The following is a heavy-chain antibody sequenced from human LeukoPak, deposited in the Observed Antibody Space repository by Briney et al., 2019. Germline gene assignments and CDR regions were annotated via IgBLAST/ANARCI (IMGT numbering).Heavy chain of an antibody. J-gene: IGHJ6*02. CDR2: IWYDGSTK. CDR3: ARGGYCSRTTCSNYNGMDV. Sequence: GGSLRLSCAASGFTFNIYGMNWVRQAPGKGLEWVAAIWYDGSTKYYADAVEGRFTISRDNSKNTLFLQMNSLRAEDTAVYYCARGGYCSRTTCSNYNGMDVWGQGTTVTVSS. D-gene: IGHD2-2*01. CDR1: GFTFNIYG. V-gene: IGHV3-33*01.